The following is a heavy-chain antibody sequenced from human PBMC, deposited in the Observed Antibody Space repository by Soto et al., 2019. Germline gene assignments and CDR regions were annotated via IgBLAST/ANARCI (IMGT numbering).Heavy chain of an antibody. Sequence: EVQLLESGGGLVQPGGSLRLSCAASGFTFSSYAMSWVRQAPGKGLEWVSAISASGSSTYYADSVKGRFTISRDNSKNTLYLQMNSLRADDTAVYYCVKMGEGGVTTAQSDYWGQGTLVTVSS. CDR2: ISASGSST. J-gene: IGHJ4*02. D-gene: IGHD4-17*01. V-gene: IGHV3-23*01. CDR3: VKMGEGGVTTAQSDY. CDR1: GFTFSSYA.